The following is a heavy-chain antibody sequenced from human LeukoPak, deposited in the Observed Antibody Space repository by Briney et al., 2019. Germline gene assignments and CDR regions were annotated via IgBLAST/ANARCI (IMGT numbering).Heavy chain of an antibody. CDR3: ARLREGMIVVIFDY. D-gene: IGHD3-22*01. CDR1: GYTFTSYG. J-gene: IGHJ4*02. CDR2: ISAYNGNT. V-gene: IGHV1-18*01. Sequence: ASVTVSRKASGYTFTSYGISWVRQAPGQGLEWMGWISAYNGNTNYAQKLQGRVTMTTDTSTSTAYMELRSLRSDDTAVYYCARLREGMIVVIFDYWGQGTLVTVSS.